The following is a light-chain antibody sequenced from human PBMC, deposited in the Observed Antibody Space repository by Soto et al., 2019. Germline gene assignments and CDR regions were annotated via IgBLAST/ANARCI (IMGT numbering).Light chain of an antibody. V-gene: IGKV1-27*01. CDR3: QKYNSAPRGT. Sequence: DIQMTQSPSSLSASVGDRVTITCRASQGISNYLAWYQQKPGKVPKLLIYAASTLQSGVPSRFSGSGSGTDFTLTISSLQPEDVATYYCQKYNSAPRGTFGQGTRLENK. CDR1: QGISNY. CDR2: AAS. J-gene: IGKJ5*01.